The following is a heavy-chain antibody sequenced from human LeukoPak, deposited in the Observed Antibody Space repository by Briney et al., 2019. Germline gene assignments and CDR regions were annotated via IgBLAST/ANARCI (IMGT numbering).Heavy chain of an antibody. Sequence: GGSLRLSCVASGFTFSNYGMNWVRQAPGKGLEWVSGIVGSGVTTYYADSVKGRFTISRDNSKNTLYLEVISLTAEDTAVYYCAKDDAWLRFGEWSQGTLVTVSS. CDR3: AKDDAWLRFGE. V-gene: IGHV3-23*01. CDR1: GFTFSNYG. CDR2: IVGSGVTT. D-gene: IGHD3-10*01. J-gene: IGHJ4*02.